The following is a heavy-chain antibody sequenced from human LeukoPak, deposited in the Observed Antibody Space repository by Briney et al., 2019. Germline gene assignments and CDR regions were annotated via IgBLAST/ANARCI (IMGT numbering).Heavy chain of an antibody. J-gene: IGHJ5*02. D-gene: IGHD3-16*01. CDR3: ARGLGGWFDP. V-gene: IGHV4-61*01. CDR2: IYYSGST. Sequence: SETLSLTCTVSGGSVSSGFYYWSWIRQPPGKGLEWIGYIYYSGSTNYNPSLTSRVTISVDTSKNQFSLRLSSVTAADTAVYYCARGLGGWFDPWGQGTLVTVSS. CDR1: GGSVSSGFYY.